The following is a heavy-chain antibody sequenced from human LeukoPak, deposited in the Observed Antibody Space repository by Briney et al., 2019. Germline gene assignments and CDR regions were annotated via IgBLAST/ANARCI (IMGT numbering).Heavy chain of an antibody. Sequence: SVKVSCKASGGTFRSHAISWVRQAPGQGLEWMGGIIPIFGTANYAQKFQGRVTITADESTSTAYMELSSLRSEDTAVYYCARARSSGWYILDYWGQGTLVTVSS. V-gene: IGHV1-69*13. D-gene: IGHD6-19*01. J-gene: IGHJ4*02. CDR1: GGTFRSHA. CDR2: IIPIFGTA. CDR3: ARARSSGWYILDY.